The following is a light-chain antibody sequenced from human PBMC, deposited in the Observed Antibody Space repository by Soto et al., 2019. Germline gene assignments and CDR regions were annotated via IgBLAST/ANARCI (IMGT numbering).Light chain of an antibody. J-gene: IGLJ1*01. Sequence: QAVRTQPPSASATPGQRFPISCSGSISNIGSNTVNWYQQLPGTAPKLLIYSNNQRPSGVPDRFSGSKYGTSASLGISGLQSEDEADYYCAAWDDSLNGSVFGTGTKVTVL. CDR3: AAWDDSLNGSV. V-gene: IGLV1-44*01. CDR1: ISNIGSNT. CDR2: SNN.